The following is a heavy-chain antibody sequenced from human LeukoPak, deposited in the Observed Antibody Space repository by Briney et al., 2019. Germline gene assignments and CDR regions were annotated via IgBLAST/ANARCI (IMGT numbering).Heavy chain of an antibody. J-gene: IGHJ4*02. D-gene: IGHD1-1*01. CDR2: IYDSGYA. Sequence: PSETLSLTCTVSGGSVSTYYWTWIRQSPGKGLEWIGYIYDSGYANYNPSLKNRVTISVDTSKNEFSLKLKSVTAADTAVYYCARQGQRRNPWYYFDYWGQGALVTVSS. V-gene: IGHV4-59*02. CDR1: GGSVSTYY. CDR3: ARQGQRRNPWYYFDY.